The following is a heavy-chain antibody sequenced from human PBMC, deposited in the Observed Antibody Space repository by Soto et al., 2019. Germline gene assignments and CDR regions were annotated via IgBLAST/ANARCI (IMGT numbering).Heavy chain of an antibody. V-gene: IGHV3-74*01. CDR1: GFTFSTHW. CDR3: ARSYCSGGDTCYYVWFDS. CDR2: INSDGRST. Sequence: PGGSLRLSCAASGFTFSTHWMHWVRPAPGKGLVWVSGINSDGRSTRYADSVKGRFTISRDNAKNTLYLQMNSLRAEDTAVYYCARSYCSGGDTCYYVWFDSWGQGTQVTVSS. D-gene: IGHD2-15*01. J-gene: IGHJ5*01.